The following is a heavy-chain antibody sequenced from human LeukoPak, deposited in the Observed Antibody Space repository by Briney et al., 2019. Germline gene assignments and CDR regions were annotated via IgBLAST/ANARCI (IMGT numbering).Heavy chain of an antibody. D-gene: IGHD4-17*01. CDR2: IRYDGSNK. V-gene: IGHV3-30*02. J-gene: IGHJ3*02. Sequence: GGSLRLSCAASGFTFSSYGMHWVRQAPGKGLEWVAFIRYDGSNKYYADSVKGRFTISRDNSKNTLYLQMNSLRAEDTAVYYCASLEIRFTVTMSLNAFDIWGQGTMVTVSS. CDR1: GFTFSSYG. CDR3: ASLEIRFTVTMSLNAFDI.